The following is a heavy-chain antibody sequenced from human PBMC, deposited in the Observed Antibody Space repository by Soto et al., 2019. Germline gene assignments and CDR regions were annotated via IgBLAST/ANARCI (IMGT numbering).Heavy chain of an antibody. Sequence: PSDTLSLTCTVSGGTITSGDYYWSWIRQPPGKGLECIGYIYYSGSTYYNPSLKSRVTISVDKPKNQFSLKLSSVTAADTAVYYCARACLSYYYGMDVWGQGTTVTVS. J-gene: IGHJ6*02. CDR3: ARACLSYYYGMDV. V-gene: IGHV4-30-4*02. CDR1: GGTITSGDYY. CDR2: IYYSGST.